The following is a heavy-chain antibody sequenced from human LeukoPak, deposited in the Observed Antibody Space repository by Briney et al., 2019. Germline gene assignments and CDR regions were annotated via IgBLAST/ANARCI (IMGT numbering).Heavy chain of an antibody. CDR1: GFTFDDYA. CDR3: AKDGRDGYNYRDFDY. J-gene: IGHJ4*02. CDR2: ISWNSGSI. Sequence: GGSLRLSCAASGFTFDDYAMHWVRQAPGKGLEWVSGISWNSGSIGYADSVKGRFIISRDNAKNSLYLQMNSLRAEDTALYYCAKDGRDGYNYRDFDYWGQGTLVTVSS. D-gene: IGHD5-24*01. V-gene: IGHV3-9*01.